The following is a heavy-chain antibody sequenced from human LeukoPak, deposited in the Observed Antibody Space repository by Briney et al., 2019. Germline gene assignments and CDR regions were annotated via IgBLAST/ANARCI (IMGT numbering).Heavy chain of an antibody. D-gene: IGHD3-16*01. CDR1: GYGFFGYW. CDR3: ARRGDPGDGYYFDF. V-gene: IGHV5-51*01. Sequence: GESLKISCKGSGYGFFGYWIVWVRQMPGKGLEWMGIIYPGDSIVTYSPSFQGQVSISADKSISTAYLQWSSLKASDTAVYHCARRGDPGDGYYFDFWGQGTLVTVSS. J-gene: IGHJ4*02. CDR2: IYPGDSIV.